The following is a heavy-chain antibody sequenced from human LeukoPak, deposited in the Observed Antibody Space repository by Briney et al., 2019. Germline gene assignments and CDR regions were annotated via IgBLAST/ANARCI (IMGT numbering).Heavy chain of an antibody. J-gene: IGHJ4*02. V-gene: IGHV3-73*01. Sequence: QAGGSLRLSCAASGFTLSGSALHWVRQASGKGLEWVGRIRSKANSYATAYAASVKGRFTISRDDSKNTAHLQMNSLKTEDTAVYYCTRHADLVDTAMGGMTDWGQGTLVTVSS. CDR3: TRHADLVDTAMGGMTD. CDR1: GFTLSGSA. D-gene: IGHD5-18*01. CDR2: IRSKANSYAT.